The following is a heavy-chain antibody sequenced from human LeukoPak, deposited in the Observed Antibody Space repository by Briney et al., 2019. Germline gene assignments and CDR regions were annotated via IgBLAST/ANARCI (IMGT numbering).Heavy chain of an antibody. CDR1: GFSLSTRGMC. Sequence: SGPTLVNPTHTLTLTCTFSGFSLSTRGMCVSWIRQPPVKALEWLALIDWDDDKYYSTSQKTRLTISKYTYKNQVVLAMNNMDLVDTDTYYCARIRGGSFYYFDYWGQGALVTVSS. CDR3: ARIRGGSFYYFDY. D-gene: IGHD1-26*01. J-gene: IGHJ4*02. V-gene: IGHV2-70*01. CDR2: IDWDDDK.